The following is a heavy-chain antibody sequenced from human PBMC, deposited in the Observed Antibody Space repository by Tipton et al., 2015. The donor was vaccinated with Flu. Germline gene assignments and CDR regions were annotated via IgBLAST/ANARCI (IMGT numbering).Heavy chain of an antibody. J-gene: IGHJ4*02. CDR1: GGSIGSPYC. CDR2: ISGGGSTT. CDR3: AKVIPEFVAGLDY. Sequence: LSPTCSVSGGSIGSPYCWGWVRQTPGKGLEWVSAISGGGSTTYFADSVKGRFTISRDIFKSTLYLEMNSLRAEDTAIYYCAKVIPEFVAGLDYWGQGTLVTVSS. D-gene: IGHD6-19*01. V-gene: IGHV3-23*01.